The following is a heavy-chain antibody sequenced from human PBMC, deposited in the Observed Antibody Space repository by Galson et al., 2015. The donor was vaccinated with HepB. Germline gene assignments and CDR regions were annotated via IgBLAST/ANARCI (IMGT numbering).Heavy chain of an antibody. CDR1: GGTFSSYA. D-gene: IGHD1-26*01. CDR2: IVPIFGTA. CDR3: AREYYPGAFDI. V-gene: IGHV1-69*06. J-gene: IGHJ3*02. Sequence: SVKVSCKASGGTFSSYAISWVRQAPGQGLEWMGGIVPIFGTANYAQKFQGRVTITADKSTSTAYMELSSLRSEDTAVYYCAREYYPGAFDIWGQGTMVTVSS.